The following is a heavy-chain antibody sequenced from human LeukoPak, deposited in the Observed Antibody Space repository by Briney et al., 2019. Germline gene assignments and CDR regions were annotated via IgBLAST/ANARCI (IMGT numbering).Heavy chain of an antibody. J-gene: IGHJ4*02. D-gene: IGHD6-13*01. CDR1: GFTFSSFT. Sequence: NLGGSLRLSCAASGFTFSSFTMNWVRQAPGKGLEWVSSISSSSSYIYSADSVKGRFTISRDNARNSLYLRMNSLRAEDTAVYYCAKDPSWSGYFDHWGQGTLVTVSS. CDR2: ISSSSSYI. CDR3: AKDPSWSGYFDH. V-gene: IGHV3-21*01.